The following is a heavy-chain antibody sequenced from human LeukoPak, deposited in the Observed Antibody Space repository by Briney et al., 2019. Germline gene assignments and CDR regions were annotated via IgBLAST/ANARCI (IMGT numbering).Heavy chain of an antibody. CDR1: GGSFSGYY. V-gene: IGHV4-59*01. D-gene: IGHD2-2*02. Sequence: TSETLSLTCAVYGGSFSGYYWSWIRQPPGKGLEWIGYIYYSGSTNYNPSLKSRVTISVDTSKNQFSLKLSSVTAADTAVYYCARGYCSSTSCYTGNWFDPWGQGTLVTVSS. J-gene: IGHJ5*02. CDR2: IYYSGST. CDR3: ARGYCSSTSCYTGNWFDP.